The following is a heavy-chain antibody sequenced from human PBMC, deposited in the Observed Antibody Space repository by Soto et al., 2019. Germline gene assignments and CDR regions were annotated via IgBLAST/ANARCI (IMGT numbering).Heavy chain of an antibody. Sequence: QMQLVQSGPEVKKPGTSVKVSCKASGFTFTSSAVQWVRQARGQRLEWIGWIVVGSGNTNYAQKFQERVTITRDMSTSTAYIELSSLRSEDTVVYYCAAPTTVTTLFYYYYGMDVWGQGTTVTVSS. CDR2: IVVGSGNT. V-gene: IGHV1-58*01. J-gene: IGHJ6*02. CDR1: GFTFTSSA. CDR3: AAPTTVTTLFYYYYGMDV. D-gene: IGHD4-17*01.